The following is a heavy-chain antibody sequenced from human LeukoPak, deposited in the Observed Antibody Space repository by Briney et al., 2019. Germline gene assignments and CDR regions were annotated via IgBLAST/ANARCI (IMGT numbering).Heavy chain of an antibody. V-gene: IGHV5-51*01. D-gene: IGHD2-15*01. J-gene: IGHJ6*03. CDR1: GYSFTSYW. Sequence: GESLKISCKGSGYSFTSYWIGWVRQMPGKGLEWMGIIYPGDSDTRYSPSFQGQVTISADKSISTAYLQWSSLKASDTAMYYCARHPIVVVADCYDYYMDVWGKGTTVTVSS. CDR2: IYPGDSDT. CDR3: ARHPIVVVADCYDYYMDV.